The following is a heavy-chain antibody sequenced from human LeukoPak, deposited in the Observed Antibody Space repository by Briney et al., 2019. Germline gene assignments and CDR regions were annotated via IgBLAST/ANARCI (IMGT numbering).Heavy chain of an antibody. Sequence: GGSLRLSCSASGFTFSSYAMDWVRQAPGKGLEYVSTISSNGGSTYYADSVKGRFTISRDDSKNALYLRMSSLRAEDTAVYYCVKEGDYGYYFDYWGQGTLVTVSS. D-gene: IGHD3-16*01. CDR1: GFTFSSYA. V-gene: IGHV3-64D*06. CDR3: VKEGDYGYYFDY. J-gene: IGHJ4*02. CDR2: ISSNGGST.